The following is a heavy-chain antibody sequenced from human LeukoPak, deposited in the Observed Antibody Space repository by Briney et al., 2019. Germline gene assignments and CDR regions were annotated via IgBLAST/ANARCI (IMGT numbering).Heavy chain of an antibody. CDR3: ASFSGTREYYYYGMDV. CDR1: GYTFTGYY. J-gene: IGHJ6*02. V-gene: IGHV1-2*06. D-gene: IGHD1-26*01. Sequence: GASVKVSCKASGYTFTGYYMHWVRQAPGQGLGWMGRINPNSGGTNYAQKFQGRVTMTRDTSISTAYMELSRLRSDDTAVYYCASFSGTREYYYYGMDVWGQGTTVTVSS. CDR2: INPNSGGT.